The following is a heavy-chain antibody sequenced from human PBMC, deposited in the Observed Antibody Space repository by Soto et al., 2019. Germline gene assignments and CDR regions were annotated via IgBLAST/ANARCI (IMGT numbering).Heavy chain of an antibody. CDR3: ARAELVGATDY. Sequence: QVQLQESGPGLVKPSQTLSLTCTVSGGSISSGGYYWSWLRQHPGKGLEWIGYIYYSGSTYYNPSLKSRVTISVDTSKNQFSLKLSAVTAADTAVYYCARAELVGATDYWGQGTLVTVSS. CDR2: IYYSGST. D-gene: IGHD1-26*01. CDR1: GGSISSGGYY. J-gene: IGHJ4*02. V-gene: IGHV4-31*03.